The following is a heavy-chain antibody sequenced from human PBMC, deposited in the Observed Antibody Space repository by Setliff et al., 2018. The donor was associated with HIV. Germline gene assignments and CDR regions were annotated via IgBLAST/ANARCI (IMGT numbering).Heavy chain of an antibody. Sequence: PSETLSLTCAVYGGSFSGYSWGRIRQPPGKGLEWIGEINHSGSTNYNPSLKSRVTISVDTSKRQFSLNLTSVTAADTAVYYCARGPPAEDYYYYMDVWDKGTTVTVSS. CDR3: ARGPPAEDYYYYMDV. V-gene: IGHV4-34*01. J-gene: IGHJ6*03. CDR1: GGSFSGYS. CDR2: INHSGST.